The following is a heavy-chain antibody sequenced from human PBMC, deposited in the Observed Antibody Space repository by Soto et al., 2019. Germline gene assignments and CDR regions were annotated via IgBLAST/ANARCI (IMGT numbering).Heavy chain of an antibody. D-gene: IGHD6-19*01. J-gene: IGHJ5*01. CDR1: GRSVSSGVYY. Sequence: PSETRSLTCTVSGRSVSSGVYYWTWIRQHPGKGLEWIGYIYHIGSPSYNPSLKSRLSMSLDTSKNQFSLNLTSVTAADTAIYYCVRDRALDSSGHWFDSWGQGTLVTVSS. V-gene: IGHV4-31*03. CDR2: IYHIGSP. CDR3: VRDRALDSSGHWFDS.